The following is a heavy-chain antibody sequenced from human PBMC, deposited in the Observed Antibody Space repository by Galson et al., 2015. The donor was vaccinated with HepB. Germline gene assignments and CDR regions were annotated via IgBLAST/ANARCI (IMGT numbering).Heavy chain of an antibody. J-gene: IGHJ3*02. CDR2: IATGNTHM. Sequence: SLRLSCAASGFTPSTYNMNWVRQAPGKGLEWVSFIATGNTHMKYAESVKDRFTISRDDAKNSLYLQMSSLRAEDTAIYYCARDLSTSRRAYDIWGQGTLVTVSS. CDR3: ARDLSTSRRAYDI. D-gene: IGHD2-2*01. CDR1: GFTPSTYN. V-gene: IGHV3-21*01.